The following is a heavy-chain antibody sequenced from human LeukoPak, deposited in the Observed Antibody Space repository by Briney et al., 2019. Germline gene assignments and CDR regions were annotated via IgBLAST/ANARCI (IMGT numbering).Heavy chain of an antibody. D-gene: IGHD4-17*01. CDR1: GYTFTGYY. CDR2: INPNSGGT. V-gene: IGHV1-2*02. CDR3: ARVRGDYGDYYDAFDI. J-gene: IGHJ3*02. Sequence: ASVKVSCKASGYTFTGYYMHWVRQAPGQGLEWMGWINPNSGGTNYAQKFQGRVTMTRDTSISTAYMELSRLRSDDTAVYYCARVRGDYGDYYDAFDIWGQGTMVTVSS.